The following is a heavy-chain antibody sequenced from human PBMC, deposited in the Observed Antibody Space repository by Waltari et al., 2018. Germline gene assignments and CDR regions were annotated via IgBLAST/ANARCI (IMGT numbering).Heavy chain of an antibody. J-gene: IGHJ4*02. Sequence: EVQLVESGGGLVQPGGSLRLSCAASGFNFSSYEMNWVRQAPGKGLEWVSYISSSGSTIYYADSVKGRFTISRDNAKNSLYLQMNSLRAGDTAVYYCARGSDYGDYWGQGTLVTVSS. CDR2: ISSSGSTI. D-gene: IGHD1-26*01. V-gene: IGHV3-48*03. CDR3: ARGSDYGDY. CDR1: GFNFSSYE.